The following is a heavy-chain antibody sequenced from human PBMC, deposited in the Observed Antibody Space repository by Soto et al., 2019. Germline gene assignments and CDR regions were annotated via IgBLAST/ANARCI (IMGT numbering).Heavy chain of an antibody. CDR3: AREWMGSTSY. V-gene: IGHV1-18*04. D-gene: IGHD1-26*01. CDR1: GYTFTNYG. Sequence: ASVKVSCKASGYTFTNYGITWVRQAPGQGLEWMGWISAYDGNTNYAQNFQGRVTMTTDTSTSTAYMELRSLRSDDTAVYYCAREWMGSTSYWGPGTLVTVSS. CDR2: ISAYDGNT. J-gene: IGHJ4*02.